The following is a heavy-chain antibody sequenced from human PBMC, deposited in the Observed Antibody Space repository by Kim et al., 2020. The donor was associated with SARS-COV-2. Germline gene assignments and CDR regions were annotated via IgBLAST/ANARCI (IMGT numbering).Heavy chain of an antibody. Sequence: ASVKVSCKASGYTFTSYGISWVRQAPGQGLEWMGWISAYNGNTNYAQKLQGRVTMTTDTSTSTAYMELRSLRSDDTAVYYCARLRYCSSTSCPSPADNADYWGQGTLVTVSS. V-gene: IGHV1-18*01. CDR2: ISAYNGNT. D-gene: IGHD2-2*01. CDR3: ARLRYCSSTSCPSPADNADY. CDR1: GYTFTSYG. J-gene: IGHJ4*02.